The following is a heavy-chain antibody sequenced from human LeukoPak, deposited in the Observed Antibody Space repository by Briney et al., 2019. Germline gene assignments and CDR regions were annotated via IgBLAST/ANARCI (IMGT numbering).Heavy chain of an antibody. D-gene: IGHD2-15*01. CDR3: ARIPYCSGGSCYDDSSPLDY. J-gene: IGHJ4*02. CDR1: GYTFTSYA. V-gene: IGHV7-4-1*02. Sequence: ASVKVSCKASGYTFTSYAMNWVRQAPGQGLEWMGWINTNTGNPTYAQGFTGRFVFSLDTSVSTAYLQISSLKAEDTAVYYCARIPYCSGGSCYDDSSPLDYWGQGTLVTVSS. CDR2: INTNTGNP.